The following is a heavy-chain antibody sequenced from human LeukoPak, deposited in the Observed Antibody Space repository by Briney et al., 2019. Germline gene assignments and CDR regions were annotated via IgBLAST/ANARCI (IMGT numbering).Heavy chain of an antibody. CDR3: ARRVPPYYYGMDV. CDR1: GFTFSSYA. Sequence: GRSLRLSCAASGFTFSSYAMHWARQAPGKGLEWVAVISYDGSNKYYADSVKGRFTISRDNSKNTLYLQMNSLRAEDTAVYYCARRVPPYYYGMDVWGQGTTVTVSS. V-gene: IGHV3-30*04. J-gene: IGHJ6*02. CDR2: ISYDGSNK. D-gene: IGHD3-3*01.